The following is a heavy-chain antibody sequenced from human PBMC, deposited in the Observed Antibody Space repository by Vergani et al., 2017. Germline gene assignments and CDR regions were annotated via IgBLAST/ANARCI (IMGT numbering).Heavy chain of an antibody. CDR1: ADSISSGSYY. CDR2: IYYSGLT. V-gene: IGHV4-39*01. CDR3: ARQRPGSGWSPGDFDD. D-gene: IGHD6-19*01. J-gene: IGHJ4*02. Sequence: QLQLQQSGPGLVKPSETLFLTCTVSADSISSGSYYLGWIRQPPGKSLEWIGSIYYSGLTYYNPSPKSRVAISVDTSQNQFSLKVTSVTAADTAVYFCARQRPGSGWSPGDFDDWGQGILVTVSS.